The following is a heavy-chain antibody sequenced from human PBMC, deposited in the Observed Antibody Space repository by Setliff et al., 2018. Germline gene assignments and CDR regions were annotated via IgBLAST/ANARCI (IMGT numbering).Heavy chain of an antibody. D-gene: IGHD2-15*01. CDR1: GYTFISYG. J-gene: IGHJ5*02. CDR2: ISAYSGDT. Sequence: ASVKVSCKASGYTFISYGISWVRQAPGQGLEWMGWISAYSGDTIYAQNYQGRVTMTTDTSTSTAYMELRSLRSDDTAVDYCAKDRVEVVVAAPQARFDPWGQGTLVTVSS. V-gene: IGHV1-18*01. CDR3: AKDRVEVVVAAPQARFDP.